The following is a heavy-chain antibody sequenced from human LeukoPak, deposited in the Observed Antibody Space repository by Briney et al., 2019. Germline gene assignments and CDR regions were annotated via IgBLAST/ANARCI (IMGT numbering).Heavy chain of an antibody. CDR3: ARPGRKYYGSGNYLFSDY. CDR2: IRYDGSNK. D-gene: IGHD3-10*01. J-gene: IGHJ4*02. Sequence: PGGSLRLSCAASGFTFSSYGMHWVRQAPGKGLEWVAFIRYDGSNKYYADSVKGRFTISRDNSKNTLYVQMNSLRPEDTAVYYCARPGRKYYGSGNYLFSDYWGQGTLVTVSS. CDR1: GFTFSSYG. V-gene: IGHV3-30*02.